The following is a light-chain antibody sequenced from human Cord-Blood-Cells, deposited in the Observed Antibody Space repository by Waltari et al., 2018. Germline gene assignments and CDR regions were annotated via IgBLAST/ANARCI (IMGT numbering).Light chain of an antibody. CDR3: AAWDDSLNGYV. V-gene: IGLV1-36*01. Sequence: QSVLTQPPSVSEPPRQRATTSCSGSGSNIGNIAVNWYQQLPGKAPKLLIYYDDLLPSGVSDRFSGSKSGTSASLAISGLQSEDEADYYCAAWDDSLNGYVFGTGTKVTVL. J-gene: IGLJ1*01. CDR2: YDD. CDR1: GSNIGNIA.